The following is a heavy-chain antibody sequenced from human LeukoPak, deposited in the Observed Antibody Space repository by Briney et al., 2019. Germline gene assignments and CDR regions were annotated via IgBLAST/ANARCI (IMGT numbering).Heavy chain of an antibody. J-gene: IGHJ3*02. CDR2: INPNSGGT. V-gene: IGHV1-2*06. D-gene: IGHD2-21*01. CDR3: ARVHPFPDAFDI. CDR1: GYTFTGYY. Sequence: GSVKVSRKASGYTFTGYYMHSVRQAPGQGVEWMGRINPNSGGTNYAQKFQGRVTMPRDTSISTAYMELSRLRSDDTAVYYCARVHPFPDAFDISGQGTMVTVSS.